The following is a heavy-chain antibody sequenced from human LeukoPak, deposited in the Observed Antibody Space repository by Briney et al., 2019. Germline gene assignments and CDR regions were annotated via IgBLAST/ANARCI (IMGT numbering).Heavy chain of an antibody. CDR1: GGSISSISYY. CDR2: LYYSGNS. Sequence: PSETLSLTCNVSGGSISSISYYWGWIRQPPGRGLEWIGSLYYSGNSHYNPSLKSRVTISGDTSKNQFSLKLISVTAADTAVYYCARSHRSGWYPLGYWGRGTLVTVSS. V-gene: IGHV4-39*07. CDR3: ARSHRSGWYPLGY. D-gene: IGHD6-19*01. J-gene: IGHJ4*02.